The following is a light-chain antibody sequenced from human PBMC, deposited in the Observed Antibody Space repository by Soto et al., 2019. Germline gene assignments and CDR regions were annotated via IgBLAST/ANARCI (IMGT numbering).Light chain of an antibody. V-gene: IGLV2-18*01. Sequence: HSALTQPPSVSGSPGQSVTISCTGTSSDVGSYNRLSWYQQPPGTAPKLIMYEVNTRPSGVPDRFSGSKSGSTASLTISGLQAEDEADYYCSLYISGSTYVFGTGTKVTVL. J-gene: IGLJ1*01. CDR3: SLYISGSTYV. CDR1: SSDVGSYNR. CDR2: EVN.